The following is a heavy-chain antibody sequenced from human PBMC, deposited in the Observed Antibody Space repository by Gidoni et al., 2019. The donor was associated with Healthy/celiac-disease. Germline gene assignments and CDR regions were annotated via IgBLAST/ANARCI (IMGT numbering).Heavy chain of an antibody. CDR3: AKDLAFDYVWGGYRYTYFFDY. V-gene: IGHV3-23*01. J-gene: IGHJ4*02. D-gene: IGHD3-16*02. CDR1: GFTFSSYV. CDR2: ISGSGDNT. Sequence: EVQLLESGGGLVQPGGSLRLSCAASGFTFSSYVMPWVRQAPGKGLEWVSAISGSGDNTYYAASVRGRFTISRDNSQNTLYLQLNSLRAEDTAVYYCAKDLAFDYVWGGYRYTYFFDYWGQGALVTVSS.